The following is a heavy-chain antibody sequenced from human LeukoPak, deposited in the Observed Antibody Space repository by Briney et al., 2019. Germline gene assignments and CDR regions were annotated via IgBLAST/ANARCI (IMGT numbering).Heavy chain of an antibody. D-gene: IGHD3-22*01. V-gene: IGHV1-2*02. CDR3: ARVLLTYYFDSSGYYDY. Sequence: GASVKVSCKASGYTFTGYYMHWVQQAPGQGLEWMGWINPYSGGTNYAQKFQDRVTMTRDTSISTAYMELSRLRSDDTAVYYCARVLLTYYFDSSGYYDYWGQGTLVTVSS. J-gene: IGHJ4*02. CDR1: GYTFTGYY. CDR2: INPYSGGT.